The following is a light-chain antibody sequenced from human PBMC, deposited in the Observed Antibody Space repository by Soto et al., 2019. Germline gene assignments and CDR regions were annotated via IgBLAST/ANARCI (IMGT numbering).Light chain of an antibody. J-gene: IGLJ1*01. Sequence: QSALTHPASVSGSPGQSITICCTGTSSDVGGYKNVSWYQQHPGKAPKLLIYDVSNRPSGLSTRISASKSENTASLTMSGLRAEDEAGYYCSSYRSGDLDVFGTGTKATVL. V-gene: IGLV2-14*03. CDR3: SSYRSGDLDV. CDR1: SSDVGGYKN. CDR2: DVS.